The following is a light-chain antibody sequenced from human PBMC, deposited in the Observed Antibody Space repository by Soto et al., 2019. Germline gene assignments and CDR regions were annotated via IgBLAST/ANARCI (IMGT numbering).Light chain of an antibody. J-gene: IGKJ1*01. CDR1: QSINSN. CDR3: QHNNTRLWT. CDR2: GAS. V-gene: IGKV3-15*01. Sequence: EIVMTQSPATLSVSPGERATLSCRASQSINSNLVWYQQKPGQAPRLLIYGASTRATGIPARFSGSGSGTEFTLTISSRQPADFAVYYSQHNNTRLWTFGQGTNVEIK.